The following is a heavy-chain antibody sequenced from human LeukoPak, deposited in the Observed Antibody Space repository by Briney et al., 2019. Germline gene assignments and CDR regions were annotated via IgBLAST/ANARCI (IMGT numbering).Heavy chain of an antibody. D-gene: IGHD2-15*01. J-gene: IGHJ4*02. CDR2: INSDGSSI. V-gene: IGHV3-74*01. CDR1: GFTFSSYW. Sequence: AGGSLRLSCAASGFTFSSYWMHWVRQGPGKGLVWVSRINSDGSSISYADSVKGRFTISRDNAKNPLYLQMNSLRAEDTAVYYCARDSEVAAIDYWGQGTLVTVSS. CDR3: ARDSEVAAIDY.